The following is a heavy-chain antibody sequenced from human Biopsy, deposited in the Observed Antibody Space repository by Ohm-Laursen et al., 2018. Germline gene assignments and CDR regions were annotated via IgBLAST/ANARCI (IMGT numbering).Heavy chain of an antibody. V-gene: IGHV3-74*01. CDR3: TRAEAGSGSLLYFDY. Sequence: GSLRLSCTASVFIFSRIWMYWVRQAPGKGLVWVSRINSDGSSTNYADAVKGRFTISRDNAKNTVFLQMNSLRAEDTAVYYGTRAEAGSGSLLYFDYWGQGTLVTVSS. CDR2: INSDGSST. D-gene: IGHD3-10*01. CDR1: VFIFSRIW. J-gene: IGHJ4*02.